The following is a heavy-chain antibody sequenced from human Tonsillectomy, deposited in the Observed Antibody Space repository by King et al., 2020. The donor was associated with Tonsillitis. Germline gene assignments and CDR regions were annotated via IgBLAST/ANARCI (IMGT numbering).Heavy chain of an antibody. D-gene: IGHD5-18*01. Sequence: LQLQESGPGLVKPSETLSLTCTVSRDSISSNSYYWGWIRQPPGKGLECIASIYFSWYTYYNPSLKSRVTISVDTSKSQFSLKLSAVTAADTAVYYCARAVGYGPLYYFDYWGQGALVTVSS. V-gene: IGHV4-39*01. CDR2: IYFSWYT. J-gene: IGHJ4*02. CDR1: RDSISSNSYY. CDR3: ARAVGYGPLYYFDY.